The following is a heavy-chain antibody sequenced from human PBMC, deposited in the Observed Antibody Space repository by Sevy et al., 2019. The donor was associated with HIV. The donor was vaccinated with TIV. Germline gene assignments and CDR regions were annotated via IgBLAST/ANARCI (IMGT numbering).Heavy chain of an antibody. CDR3: ARDFDYGDYDLDY. V-gene: IGHV1-3*01. J-gene: IGHJ4*02. Sequence: ASVKVSCKASGYTFTSYAMHWVRQAPGQRLEWMGWINAGNGNTKYSQKFQGRVTITRDTSASTAYMELSSLRSEDTAVYYCARDFDYGDYDLDYWDQGTLVTVSS. CDR2: INAGNGNT. CDR1: GYTFTSYA. D-gene: IGHD4-17*01.